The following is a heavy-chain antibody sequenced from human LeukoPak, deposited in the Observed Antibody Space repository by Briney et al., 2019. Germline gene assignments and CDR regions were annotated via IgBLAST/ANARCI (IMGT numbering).Heavy chain of an antibody. CDR3: ARVDPTLGPLAAAFDY. D-gene: IGHD2-15*01. CDR2: IYTSGST. J-gene: IGHJ4*02. V-gene: IGHV4-4*08. Sequence: SETLSLTCTVSGGSISSYYWSWIRQPPGKGLEWIGRIYTSGSTNYNPSLKSRVTISVDTSKNQFSLKLSSVTAADTAVYYCARVDPTLGPLAAAFDYWGQGTLVTVSS. CDR1: GGSISSYY.